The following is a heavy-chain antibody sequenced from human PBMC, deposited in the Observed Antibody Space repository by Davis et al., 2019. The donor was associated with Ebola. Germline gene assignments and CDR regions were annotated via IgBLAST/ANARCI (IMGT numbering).Heavy chain of an antibody. Sequence: ESLKISCKGSGYSFTNYWIGWVRQMPGKGLEWMGIVYPGDSDTRYSPSFQGQVTISADKSISTAYLQWSSLKASDTAMYYCVRILAVYANALDIWGQGTMVTVSS. J-gene: IGHJ3*02. CDR3: VRILAVYANALDI. CDR1: GYSFTNYW. D-gene: IGHD2-8*02. CDR2: VYPGDSDT. V-gene: IGHV5-51*01.